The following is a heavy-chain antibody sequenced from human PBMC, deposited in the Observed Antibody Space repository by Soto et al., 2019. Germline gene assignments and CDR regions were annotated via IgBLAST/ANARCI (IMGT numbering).Heavy chain of an antibody. CDR2: LYNTGST. J-gene: IGHJ6*02. CDR1: GGSISSYY. V-gene: IGHV4-59*01. Sequence: SETLFLTCTVSGGSISSYYWSWPRQPPGKGLEWIGYLYNTGSTTYNPSLKSRVTLSVDTSKNQSSLKMNSVTAADTAVYYCARDLLSMGSMVRGVIPPRYYYYGMDVWGQGTTVTVSS. CDR3: ARDLLSMGSMVRGVIPPRYYYYGMDV. D-gene: IGHD3-10*01.